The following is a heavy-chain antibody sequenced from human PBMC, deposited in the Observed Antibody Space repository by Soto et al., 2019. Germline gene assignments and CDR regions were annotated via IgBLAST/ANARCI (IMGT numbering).Heavy chain of an antibody. CDR2: INPSGGST. Sequence: GASVKVSCKASGYTFTSYYMHWVRQAPGQGLEWMGIINPSGGSTSYAQKFQGRVTMTRDTSTSTVYMELSSLRSEDTAVYYCARDLWDSRLFVEDYYDSSGYPDYWGQGXLVTVYS. CDR3: ARDLWDSRLFVEDYYDSSGYPDY. D-gene: IGHD3-22*01. J-gene: IGHJ4*02. CDR1: GYTFTSYY. V-gene: IGHV1-46*01.